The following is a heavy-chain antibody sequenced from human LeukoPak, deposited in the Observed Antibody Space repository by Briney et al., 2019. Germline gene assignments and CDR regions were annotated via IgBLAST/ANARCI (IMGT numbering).Heavy chain of an antibody. CDR1: GFXFSSYA. V-gene: IGHV3-30-3*01. Sequence: GGSLRLSCAASGFXFSSYAIHWVRQAPGKGLEWVALISYDGSGQYYTESVKGRFTISRDNSKNTLYLQVNSLRVEDTAVYYCARANGPFHTSGWYKDYWGQGTLVTVSS. D-gene: IGHD6-19*01. CDR2: ISYDGSGQ. CDR3: ARANGPFHTSGWYKDY. J-gene: IGHJ4*02.